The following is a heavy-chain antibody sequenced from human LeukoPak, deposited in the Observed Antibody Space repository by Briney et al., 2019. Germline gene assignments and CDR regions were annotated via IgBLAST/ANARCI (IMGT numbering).Heavy chain of an antibody. CDR1: GFTFSNFG. J-gene: IGHJ4*02. Sequence: GRSLRLSCAASGFTFSNFGMYWVRQAPGKGLEWVAVIWYDGSNKYYADSVKGRFTISRDNSRNTLFLQMNSLRAEDTAVYYCARDGSYGSGSYHDYWGQGTLVTVSS. CDR3: ARDGSYGSGSYHDY. CDR2: IWYDGSNK. D-gene: IGHD3-10*01. V-gene: IGHV3-33*01.